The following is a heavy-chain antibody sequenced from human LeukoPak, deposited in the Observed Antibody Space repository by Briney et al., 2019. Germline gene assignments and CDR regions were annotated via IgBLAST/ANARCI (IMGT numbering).Heavy chain of an antibody. J-gene: IGHJ6*02. CDR2: IYPGDSDT. CDR1: GYSFTNYW. CDR3: ARHSRSKDYYYGMDV. V-gene: IGHV5-51*01. D-gene: IGHD2-2*01. Sequence: GESLKISCKGSGYSFTNYWIGWVRQMPGEGLEWMGIIYPGDSDTRYSPSFQGQVTISADKSISTAYLQWSSLKASDTAMYYCARHSRSKDYYYGMDVWGQGTTVTVSS.